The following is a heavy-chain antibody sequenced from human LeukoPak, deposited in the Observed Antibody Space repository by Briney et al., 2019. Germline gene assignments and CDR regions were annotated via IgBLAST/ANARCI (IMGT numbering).Heavy chain of an antibody. CDR1: GFTISNFA. D-gene: IGHD6-13*01. V-gene: IGHV3-30*04. Sequence: GGSLRLSCAASGFTISNFAMHWVRQAPGKGLEWVAVLTYDENTKYYAATVKGRFTISRDNSKNTLSLRLNSLTADDTAVYYCARDRLAFSSSWYPADYWGQGTLVSVSS. J-gene: IGHJ4*02. CDR2: LTYDENTK. CDR3: ARDRLAFSSSWYPADY.